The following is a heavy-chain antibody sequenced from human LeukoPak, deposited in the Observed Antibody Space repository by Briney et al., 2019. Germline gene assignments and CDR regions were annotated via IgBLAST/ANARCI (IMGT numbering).Heavy chain of an antibody. J-gene: IGHJ4*02. CDR1: GGSISSGGYY. Sequence: PSETLSLTCTVSGGSISSGGYYWSWIRQHPGKGLEWIGYIYYSGSTYYNPSLKSRVTISVDTSKNQFSLKLSSVTAADTAAYYCARDRGRESAATSGYFDYWGQGTLVTVSS. CDR3: ARDRGRESAATSGYFDY. D-gene: IGHD2-15*01. CDR2: IYYSGST. V-gene: IGHV4-31*03.